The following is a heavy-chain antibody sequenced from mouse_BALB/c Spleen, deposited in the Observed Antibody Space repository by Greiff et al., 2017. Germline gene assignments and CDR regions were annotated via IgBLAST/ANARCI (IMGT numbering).Heavy chain of an antibody. V-gene: IGHV1-20*02. Sequence: EVQLQQSGPELVKPGASVKISCKASGYSFTGYFMNWVMQSHGKSLEWIGRINPYNGDTFYNQKFKGKATLTVDKSSSTAHMELRSLASEDSAVYYCARWKYGNRGEFDYWGQGTTLTVSS. D-gene: IGHD2-10*02. CDR2: INPYNGDT. J-gene: IGHJ2*01. CDR3: ARWKYGNRGEFDY. CDR1: GYSFTGYF.